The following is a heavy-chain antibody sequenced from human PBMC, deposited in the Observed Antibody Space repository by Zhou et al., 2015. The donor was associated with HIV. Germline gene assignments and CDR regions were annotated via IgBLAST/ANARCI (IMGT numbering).Heavy chain of an antibody. D-gene: IGHD3-3*01. CDR3: ARDLSKKVDDTIFGVVPVLGP. V-gene: IGHV1-69*01. Sequence: QVQLVQSGAEVKKPGSSVKVSCKASGGTFSSYAISWVRQAPGQGLEWMGGIIPIFGTANYAQKFQGRVTITADESTSTAYMELSSLRSEDTAVYYCARDLSKKVDDTIFGVVPVLGPWGQGTLVTVSS. J-gene: IGHJ5*02. CDR1: GGTFSSYA. CDR2: IIPIFGTA.